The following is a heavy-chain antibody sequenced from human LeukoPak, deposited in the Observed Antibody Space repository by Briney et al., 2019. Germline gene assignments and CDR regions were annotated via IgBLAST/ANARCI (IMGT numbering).Heavy chain of an antibody. J-gene: IGHJ4*02. Sequence: GGSLRLSCAASGFIFTSYAMGWVRQAPGKRLEWVSVIYSGGSTYYADSVKGRFTISRDNSKNTLYLQMNSLRAEDTAVYYCVFTVGATSFDYWGQGTLVTVSS. CDR1: GFIFTSYA. CDR3: VFTVGATSFDY. D-gene: IGHD1-26*01. V-gene: IGHV3-66*01. CDR2: IYSGGST.